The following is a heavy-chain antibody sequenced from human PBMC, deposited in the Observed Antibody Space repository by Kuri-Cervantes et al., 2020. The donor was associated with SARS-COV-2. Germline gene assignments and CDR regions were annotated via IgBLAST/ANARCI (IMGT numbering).Heavy chain of an antibody. J-gene: IGHJ4*01. V-gene: IGHV3-23*01. D-gene: IGHD5-24*01. CDR1: GFTFSNYA. CDR3: AKRDAYSQGSYFDY. CDR2: ISGSDDVT. Sequence: GGSLRLSCAASGFTFSNYAMTWVRQAPGEGLERVSTISGSDDVTHLADSVKGRFTVSRDNSRNTLYLEMSSLRVEDTAVYYCAKRDAYSQGSYFDYWGHGTLVTVSS.